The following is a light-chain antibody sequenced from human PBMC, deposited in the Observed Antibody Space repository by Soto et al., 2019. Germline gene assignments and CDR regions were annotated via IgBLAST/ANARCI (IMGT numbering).Light chain of an antibody. J-gene: IGKJ1*01. Sequence: AIRMTQSPSSLSVSAGDRATITCRASQGIRNDLGWYQQKPGQAPKLLIYDASSLPSGVPARFSGSGSGTDFTLTISSLQPEDFATYYCLQDYNYPWTFGQGTQVEIK. CDR3: LQDYNYPWT. V-gene: IGKV1-6*01. CDR2: DAS. CDR1: QGIRND.